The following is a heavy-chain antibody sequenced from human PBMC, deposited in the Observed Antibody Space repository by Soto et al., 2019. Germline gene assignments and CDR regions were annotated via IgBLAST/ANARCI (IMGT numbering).Heavy chain of an antibody. CDR3: ARISHYYDSSGYDFPFDY. V-gene: IGHV4-31*03. CDR2: IYYSGST. Sequence: SETLSLTCTVSGGSISRGGYYWSLIRQHPGKGLEWIGYIYYSGSTYYNPSLKSRVTISVDTSKNQLSLKLSSVTAADTAVYYCARISHYYDSSGYDFPFDYWGQGTLVTVSS. CDR1: GGSISRGGYY. D-gene: IGHD3-22*01. J-gene: IGHJ4*02.